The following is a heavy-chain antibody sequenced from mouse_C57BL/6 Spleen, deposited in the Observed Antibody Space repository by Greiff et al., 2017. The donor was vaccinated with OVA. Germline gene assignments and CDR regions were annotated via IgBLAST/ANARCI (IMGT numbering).Heavy chain of an antibody. CDR1: GYSFTGYF. CDR3: ARGGYGYDDYFDY. D-gene: IGHD2-2*01. J-gene: IGHJ2*01. CDR2: INPYNGDT. V-gene: IGHV1-20*01. Sequence: VQLQQSGPELVKPGDSVKISCKASGYSFTGYFMNWVMQSHGKSLEWIGRINPYNGDTFYNQKFKGKATLTVDKSSSTAHMELRSLTSEDSAVYYCARGGYGYDDYFDYWGQGTTLTVSS.